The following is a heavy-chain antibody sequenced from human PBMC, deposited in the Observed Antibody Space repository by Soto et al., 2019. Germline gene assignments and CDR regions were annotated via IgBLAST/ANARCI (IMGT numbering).Heavy chain of an antibody. Sequence: PGGSLRLSCAASGFTFSSYGMHWVRQAPGKGLEWVAVISYDGSNKYYADSVKGRFTISRDNSKNTLYLQMNSLRAEDTAVYYCAKEGVYYDSGQASDGMDVWGQGTTVTVSS. CDR1: GFTFSSYG. CDR2: ISYDGSNK. D-gene: IGHD3-22*01. J-gene: IGHJ6*02. V-gene: IGHV3-30*18. CDR3: AKEGVYYDSGQASDGMDV.